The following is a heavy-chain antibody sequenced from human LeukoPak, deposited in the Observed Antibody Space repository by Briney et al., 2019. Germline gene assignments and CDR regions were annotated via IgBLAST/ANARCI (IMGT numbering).Heavy chain of an antibody. CDR2: IYYSGST. Sequence: SETLSLTCTVSGGSISSYYWSWIRQPPGKGLEWIGYIYYSGSTNYNPSLKSRVTISVDTSKNQFSLKLSSVTAADTAVNYCARHSGVTLDVWGQGTTVTVSS. J-gene: IGHJ6*02. CDR1: GGSISSYY. CDR3: ARHSGVTLDV. D-gene: IGHD3-10*01. V-gene: IGHV4-59*08.